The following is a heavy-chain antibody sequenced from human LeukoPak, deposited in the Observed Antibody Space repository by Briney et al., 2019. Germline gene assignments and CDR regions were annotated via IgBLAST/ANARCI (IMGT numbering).Heavy chain of an antibody. Sequence: QPGGSLRLSCAASGFSLSTYAMSWVRQAPGKGLEWVSSISSSGDSTYYADAVKGRFTISRDNSKNTLYLQMNSLRAEDTAVHYCVEDVVVIVAAKPGIWGQGTLVAVSS. CDR2: ISSSGDST. CDR1: GFSLSTYA. V-gene: IGHV3-23*01. J-gene: IGHJ1*01. D-gene: IGHD2-15*01. CDR3: VEDVVVIVAAKPGI.